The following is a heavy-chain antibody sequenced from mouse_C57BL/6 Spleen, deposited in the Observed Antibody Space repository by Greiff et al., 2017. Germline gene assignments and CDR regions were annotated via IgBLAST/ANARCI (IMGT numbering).Heavy chain of an antibody. CDR1: GFTFSDYG. D-gene: IGHD2-2*01. CDR2: ISRGSSTI. J-gene: IGHJ2*01. V-gene: IGHV5-17*01. CDR3: ARRDYGYDGGYYFDY. Sequence: EVKLMESGGGLVKPGGSLKLSCAASGFTFSDYGMHWVRQAPEKGLEWVAYISRGSSTIYYADKVKGRFTISRDNAKNTLFLQMTSLRSEDTAMYYCARRDYGYDGGYYFDYWGQGTTLTVSS.